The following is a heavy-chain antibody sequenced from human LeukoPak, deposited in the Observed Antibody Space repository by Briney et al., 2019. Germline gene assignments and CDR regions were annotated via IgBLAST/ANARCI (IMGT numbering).Heavy chain of an antibody. CDR3: ARDQDYYDSSGYYFDY. J-gene: IGHJ4*02. Sequence: GGSLRLSCAASGFTFSSYAMSWVRQAPGQGLAWVAAISGSGGSTYYADSVKGRFTISRDNSKNTLYLQMNSLRAEDTAVYYCARDQDYYDSSGYYFDYWGQGTLVTVSS. D-gene: IGHD3-22*01. CDR2: ISGSGGST. V-gene: IGHV3-23*01. CDR1: GFTFSSYA.